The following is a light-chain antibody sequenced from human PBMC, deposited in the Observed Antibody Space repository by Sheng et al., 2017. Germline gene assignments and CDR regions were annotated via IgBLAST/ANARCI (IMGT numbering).Light chain of an antibody. J-gene: IGKJ1*01. CDR1: QYVGEF. CDR2: GVS. CDR3: QQYNDWPPWT. V-gene: IGKV3-15*01. Sequence: ETVLTQSPATLSVSPGERATISCRASQYVGEFLAWYQQKAGQAPRLLIYGVSRRATGIPDRFSGSGFGTDFTLTISGLQSEDFAVYYCQQYNDWPPWTFGQGTKVEMK.